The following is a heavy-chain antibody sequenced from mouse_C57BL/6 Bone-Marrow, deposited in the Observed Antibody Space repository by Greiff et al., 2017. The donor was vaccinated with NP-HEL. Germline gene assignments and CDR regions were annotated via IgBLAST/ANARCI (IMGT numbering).Heavy chain of an antibody. Sequence: VESGGDLVKPGGSLKLSCAASGFTFSSYGMSWVRQTPDKRLEWVATISSGGSYTYYPDSVKGRFTISRDNAKNTLYLQMSSLKSEDTAMYYCARGHSSWFAYWGQGNLVTVSA. CDR2: ISSGGSYT. J-gene: IGHJ3*01. D-gene: IGHD2-12*01. V-gene: IGHV5-6*01. CDR3: ARGHSSWFAY. CDR1: GFTFSSYG.